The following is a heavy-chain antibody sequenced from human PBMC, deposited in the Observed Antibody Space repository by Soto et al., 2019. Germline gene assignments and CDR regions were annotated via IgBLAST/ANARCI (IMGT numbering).Heavy chain of an antibody. CDR2: VHYSGST. J-gene: IGHJ4*02. D-gene: IGHD3-10*01. V-gene: IGHV4-59*12. CDR1: GASISSYY. CDR3: ARDNGSGSYRGTYVD. Sequence: QVQLEESGPGLVKPSETLSLTCTVSGASISSYYWSWIRQSPQKGLECIGYVHYSGSTNYRPSLKSRVTMSVDRAKNQFSLKLPSVTAADTAVYYCARDNGSGSYRGTYVDWGQGILVTVSS.